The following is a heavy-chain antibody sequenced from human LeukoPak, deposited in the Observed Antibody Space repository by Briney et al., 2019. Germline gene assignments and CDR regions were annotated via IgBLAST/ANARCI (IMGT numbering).Heavy chain of an antibody. Sequence: GGSLRLSCAASRFTLGTYWMTWVRQGPGKGLEWVANIKQDGSKKSYVDSVKGRFTISRDNAKNSLYLQMNSLRAEDTAIYYCTRVGYIDEGIDYWGQGTLVTVSS. CDR3: TRVGYIDEGIDY. V-gene: IGHV3-7*04. J-gene: IGHJ4*02. CDR1: RFTLGTYW. D-gene: IGHD5-24*01. CDR2: IKQDGSKK.